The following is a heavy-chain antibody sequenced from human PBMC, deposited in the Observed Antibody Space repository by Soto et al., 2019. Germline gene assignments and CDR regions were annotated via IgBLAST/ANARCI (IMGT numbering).Heavy chain of an antibody. CDR1: GYTFTSYY. J-gene: IGHJ4*02. Sequence: QVQLVQSGAEVKKPGASVKVSCKASGYTFTSYYMHWVRQAPGQGLEWMGIINPSGGSTSYAQKFKGRVTMTRDTSTSTVYMELSSLRSEDTAVYYCARDPGATYFDWLSPSHYFDYWGQGTLVTVSS. CDR3: ARDPGATYFDWLSPSHYFDY. V-gene: IGHV1-46*01. CDR2: INPSGGST. D-gene: IGHD3-9*01.